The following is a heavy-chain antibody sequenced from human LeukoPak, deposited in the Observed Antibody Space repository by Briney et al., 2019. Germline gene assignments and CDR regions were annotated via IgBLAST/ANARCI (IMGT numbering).Heavy chain of an antibody. Sequence: ASVKVSCKASGYTFSGSYMHWVRQAPGQGLEWMGWINANSGGTNSAQKFQGRVTMTRDTSISTAYMDLSSLRSDDTAVYYCARDEGGNAFDIWGQGTMVTVSS. J-gene: IGHJ3*02. CDR1: GYTFSGSY. V-gene: IGHV1-2*02. D-gene: IGHD3-16*01. CDR3: ARDEGGNAFDI. CDR2: INANSGGT.